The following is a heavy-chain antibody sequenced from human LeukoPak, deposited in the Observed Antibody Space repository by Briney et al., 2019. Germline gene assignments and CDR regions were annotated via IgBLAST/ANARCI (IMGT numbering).Heavy chain of an antibody. Sequence: SSQTLSLTCAVSGGSISSGGNSWSWIRQPPGKGLEWIGYIYHSGSTYYNPSLKSRVTISVDRSKNQFSLKLSSVTAADTAVYYCARLRRLYFDYWGQGTLVTVSS. CDR3: ARLRRLYFDY. J-gene: IGHJ4*02. CDR2: IYHSGST. V-gene: IGHV4-30-2*01. CDR1: GGSISSGGNS. D-gene: IGHD3-16*01.